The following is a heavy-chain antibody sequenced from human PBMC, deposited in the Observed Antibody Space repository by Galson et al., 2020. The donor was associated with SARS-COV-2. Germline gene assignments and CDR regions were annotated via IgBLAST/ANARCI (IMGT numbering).Heavy chain of an antibody. V-gene: IGHV1-8*01. CDR2: MNPNSGNT. D-gene: IGHD6-13*01. CDR1: GYTFTSYD. Sequence: ASVKVSCKASGYTFTSYDINWVRQATGQGLEWMGWMNPNSGNTGYAQKFQGRVTMTRNTSISTAYMELSSLRSEDTAVYYCAREGGAAAGTDFDYWGQGTLVTVSS. CDR3: AREGGAAAGTDFDY. J-gene: IGHJ4*02.